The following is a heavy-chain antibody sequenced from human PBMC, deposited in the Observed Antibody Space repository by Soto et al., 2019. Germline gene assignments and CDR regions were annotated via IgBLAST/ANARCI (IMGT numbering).Heavy chain of an antibody. D-gene: IGHD2-8*01. CDR1: RFSFSSYE. Sequence: EAQLVESGGGLVQPGRSLRLSCAAFRFSFSSYEMNWVRQAPGKGLEWVSYIDSSGRTIYYADSVKGRFTISRDNAKNSLFLQMNSLRAEDTAVYYCARDLRASRLTGMDVWGQGTTVTVSS. V-gene: IGHV3-48*03. J-gene: IGHJ6*02. CDR3: ARDLRASRLTGMDV. CDR2: IDSSGRTI.